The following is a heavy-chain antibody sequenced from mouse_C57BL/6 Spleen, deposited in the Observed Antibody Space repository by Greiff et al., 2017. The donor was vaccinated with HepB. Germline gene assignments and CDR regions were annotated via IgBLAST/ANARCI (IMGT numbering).Heavy chain of an antibody. J-gene: IGHJ2*01. D-gene: IGHD2-5*01. CDR1: GYAFSSSW. Sequence: QVQLQQSGPELVKPGASVKISCKASGYAFSSSWMNWVKQRPGKGLEWIGRIYPGDGDTNYKWKFKGKATLTADKSSSTAYMQLSSLTSEDSAVYFCARDGGYSNYADYWGQGTTLTVSS. CDR3: ARDGGYSNYADY. V-gene: IGHV1-82*01. CDR2: IYPGDGDT.